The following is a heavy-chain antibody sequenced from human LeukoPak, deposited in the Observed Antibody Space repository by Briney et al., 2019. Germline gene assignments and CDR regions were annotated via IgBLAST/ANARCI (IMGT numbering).Heavy chain of an antibody. Sequence: SETLSLTCAVYGGYFSGYYWSWIRQPPGKGLEWIGEINHSGSTNYIPSLKSRVTISVDTSKNQFSLKLSSVPAADTAVYYCASSTISAYYYYYGMDVWGQGTTVTVSS. V-gene: IGHV4-34*01. J-gene: IGHJ6*02. CDR1: GGYFSGYY. CDR3: ASSTISAYYYYYGMDV. CDR2: INHSGST. D-gene: IGHD3-3*01.